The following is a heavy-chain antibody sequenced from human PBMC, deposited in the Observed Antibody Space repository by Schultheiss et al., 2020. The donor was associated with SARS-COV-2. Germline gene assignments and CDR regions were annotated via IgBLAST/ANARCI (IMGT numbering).Heavy chain of an antibody. J-gene: IGHJ4*02. Sequence: SVKVSCKASGYTFTSYYMHWVRQAPGQGLEWMGGIIPIFGTANYAQKFQGRVTITADESTSTAYMELSSLRSEDTAVYYCARDQQLVYDYWGQGTLVTVSS. CDR1: GYTFTSYY. CDR3: ARDQQLVYDY. CDR2: IIPIFGTA. D-gene: IGHD6-13*01. V-gene: IGHV1-69*13.